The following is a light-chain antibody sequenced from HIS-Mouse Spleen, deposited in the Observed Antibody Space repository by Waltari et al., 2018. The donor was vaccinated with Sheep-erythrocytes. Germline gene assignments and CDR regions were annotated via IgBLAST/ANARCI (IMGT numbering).Light chain of an antibody. Sequence: QSVLTQPPSASGTPGQRVTISCSGSSSNIGSNYVYWYQQLPGTAPKLLIYRNNPRPSGVLGRFSGSKSGSSASLAISGLRSEDEADYYCAACDDSLSGPVFGGGTKLTVL. CDR3: AACDDSLSGPV. J-gene: IGLJ3*02. CDR1: SSNIGSNY. V-gene: IGLV1-47*01. CDR2: RNN.